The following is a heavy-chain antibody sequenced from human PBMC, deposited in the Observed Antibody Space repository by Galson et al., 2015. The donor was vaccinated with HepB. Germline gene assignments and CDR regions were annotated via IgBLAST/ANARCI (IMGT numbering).Heavy chain of an antibody. J-gene: IGHJ3*01. CDR1: GFTFSSYT. CDR3: AKTDSIYIRRPFDL. V-gene: IGHV3-23*01. CDR2: IKGGGDT. D-gene: IGHD3-22*01. Sequence: SLRLSCAASGFTFSSYTMGWVRQAPGKGLEWVSGIKGGGDTDYADSVKGRFSISRDNSKNTLYLQMNSLRAEDTAVYHCAKTDSIYIRRPFDLWGQGTMVTVSS.